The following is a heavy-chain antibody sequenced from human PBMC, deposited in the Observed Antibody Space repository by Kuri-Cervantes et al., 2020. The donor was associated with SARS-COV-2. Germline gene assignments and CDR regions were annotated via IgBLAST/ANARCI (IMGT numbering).Heavy chain of an antibody. J-gene: IGHJ4*02. V-gene: IGHV4-59*12. CDR2: IYYSGSP. CDR1: GGSISSYC. Sequence: SETLSLTCTVSGGSISSYCWSCIRQPPGKGLEWIGYIYYSGSPNYNPSLKSRVTISVDTSKNQFSLKLSSVTAADTAVYYCARGRIHNYYDSSGYVDYWGQRTLVTVSS. CDR3: ARGRIHNYYDSSGYVDY. D-gene: IGHD3-22*01.